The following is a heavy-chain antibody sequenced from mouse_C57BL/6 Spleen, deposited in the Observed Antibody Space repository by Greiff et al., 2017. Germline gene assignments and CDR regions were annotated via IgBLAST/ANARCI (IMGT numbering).Heavy chain of an antibody. V-gene: IGHV1-4*01. CDR2: INPSSGYT. Sequence: QVQLQQSGAELARPGASVKMSCKASGYTFTSYTMHWVKQRPGQGLEWIGYINPSSGYTKYNQKFKDKATLTADKSSSTAYMQLRSLTSEDSAVYYCARSYYGSSYDYAMDYWGQGTSVTVSS. CDR3: ARSYYGSSYDYAMDY. J-gene: IGHJ4*01. CDR1: GYTFTSYT. D-gene: IGHD1-1*01.